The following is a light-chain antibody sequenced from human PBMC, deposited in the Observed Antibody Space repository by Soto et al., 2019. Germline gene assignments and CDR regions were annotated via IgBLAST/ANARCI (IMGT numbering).Light chain of an antibody. Sequence: QSVLTQPASVSGSPGQSINISCTGTSSDGGGYNYVSWYQQHPGKAPKLMIYDVSNRPSGVSNRFSGSKSGNTASLTISGLHAEDEADYYCSSSTSSSTLVVFGGGTKLTVL. CDR2: DVS. J-gene: IGLJ2*01. CDR3: SSSTSSSTLVV. V-gene: IGLV2-14*01. CDR1: SSDGGGYNY.